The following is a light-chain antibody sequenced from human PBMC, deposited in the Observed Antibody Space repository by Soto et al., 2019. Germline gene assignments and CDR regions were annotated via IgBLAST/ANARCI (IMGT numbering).Light chain of an antibody. J-gene: IGLJ2*01. V-gene: IGLV2-8*01. Sequence: QSALTQPPPASGSPGQSVTISCTGTSSDVGGYNYVSWYQQHPGKAPKLMIYEVSKRPSGVPDRFSGSKSGNTASLTVSGLQAEDEADYYCSSYAGSNNFPVVFGGGTKLTVL. CDR1: SSDVGGYNY. CDR3: SSYAGSNNFPVV. CDR2: EVS.